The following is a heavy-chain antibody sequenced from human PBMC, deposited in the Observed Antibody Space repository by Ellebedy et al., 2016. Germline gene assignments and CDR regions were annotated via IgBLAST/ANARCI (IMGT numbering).Heavy chain of an antibody. CDR3: AREVWSSGHPPGFDY. CDR1: GGSISSYY. V-gene: IGHV4-59*01. Sequence: SETLSLTCTVSGGSISSYYWSWIRQPPGKGLEWIGYIYYSGSTNYNPSLKSRVTISVDTSKNQFSLKLSSVTAADTAVYYCAREVWSSGHPPGFDYWGQGTLVTVSS. CDR2: IYYSGST. D-gene: IGHD6-19*01. J-gene: IGHJ4*02.